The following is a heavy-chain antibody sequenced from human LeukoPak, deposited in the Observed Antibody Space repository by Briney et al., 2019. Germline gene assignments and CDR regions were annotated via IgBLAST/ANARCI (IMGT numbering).Heavy chain of an antibody. J-gene: IGHJ4*02. CDR2: MNPNSGHT. CDR3: ARSFVGTRKRNDY. Sequence: GASVKVSCKASGYTFTSYDIIWVRQASGQGLEWMGWMNPNSGHTGYPHKFQGRVTMTRSTSISTAYMELTGLTSEDSAVYYCARSFVGTRKRNDYWGQGTPVTVSS. V-gene: IGHV1-8*01. D-gene: IGHD4-23*01. CDR1: GYTFTSYD.